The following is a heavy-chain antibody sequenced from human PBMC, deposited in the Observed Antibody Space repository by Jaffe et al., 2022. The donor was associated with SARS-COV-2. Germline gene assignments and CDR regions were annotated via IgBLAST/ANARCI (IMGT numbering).Heavy chain of an antibody. V-gene: IGHV1-46*01. J-gene: IGHJ4*02. CDR2: INLSGGGT. D-gene: IGHD6-19*01. CDR1: GNTFTSHY. Sequence: QVQLVQSGADVKKPGASVKVSCKASGNTFTSHYVHWVRQAPGQGLEWMGAINLSGGGTTYVQKFQGRVTMTRDTSTSTVYMELSSLSSEDTAMYYCAREDPGYNSGWKNFDFWGQGTLVTVSS. CDR3: AREDPGYNSGWKNFDF.